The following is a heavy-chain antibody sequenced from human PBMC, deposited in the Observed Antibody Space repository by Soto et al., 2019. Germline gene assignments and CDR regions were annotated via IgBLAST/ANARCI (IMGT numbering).Heavy chain of an antibody. CDR2: ISYDGSNK. Sequence: QVQLVESGGGVVQPGRSLRLSCAASGFTFSSYGMHWVRQAPGKGLEWVAVISYDGSNKYYADSVKGRFTISRDNSKNTLYLQMNSLRAEDTAVYYCAKDGDGGYEFDYYYYMDVWGKGTTVTVSS. CDR3: AKDGDGGYEFDYYYYMDV. V-gene: IGHV3-30*18. CDR1: GFTFSSYG. D-gene: IGHD5-12*01. J-gene: IGHJ6*03.